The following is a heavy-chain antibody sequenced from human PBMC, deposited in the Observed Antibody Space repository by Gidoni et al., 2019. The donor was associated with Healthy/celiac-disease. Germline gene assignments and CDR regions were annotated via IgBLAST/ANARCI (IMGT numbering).Heavy chain of an antibody. D-gene: IGHD2-15*01. CDR1: GFTFSSYA. CDR2: ISYDGSNK. J-gene: IGHJ4*02. V-gene: IGHV3-30-3*01. CDR3: ARPHCSGGSCYFFRGRVDY. Sequence: QVQLVESGGGVLQPGWSLRPSCPAPGFTFSSYAMHWVRQPPGKGLEWVAVISYDGSNKYYADSVKGRFTISRDNSKNTLYLQMNSLRAEDTAVYYCARPHCSGGSCYFFRGRVDYWGQGTLVTVSS.